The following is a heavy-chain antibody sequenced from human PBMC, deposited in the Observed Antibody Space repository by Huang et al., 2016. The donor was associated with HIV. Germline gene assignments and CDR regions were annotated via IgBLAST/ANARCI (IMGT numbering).Heavy chain of an antibody. CDR3: ARAKDSWDAYDI. CDR1: GFTFSSHA. V-gene: IGHV3-30-3*01. Sequence: QVQLVESGGGVVQPGRSLRLSCAASGFTFSSHAMHWVRQAPGKGLEWLAVISNDGSNKYYADPVKGRFTFSRDNSKNTLYLQMNSLRAEDTAVFYCARAKDSWDAYDIWGQGTMVTVSS. J-gene: IGHJ3*02. CDR2: ISNDGSNK.